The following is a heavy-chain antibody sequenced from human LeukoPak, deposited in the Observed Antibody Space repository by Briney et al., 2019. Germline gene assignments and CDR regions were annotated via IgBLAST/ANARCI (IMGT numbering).Heavy chain of an antibody. Sequence: SETLSLTCTVSGGSVSSHQWSWIRQPPGKGLGWIGYIYYSGGTNYNPSLKSRFTVSIDTSNNRFSLKLSSVTTADTAVYYCARGVLTTVSYYMDVWGKGTTVTVSS. V-gene: IGHV4-59*02. CDR3: ARGVLTTVSYYMDV. CDR2: IYYSGGT. CDR1: GGSVSSHQ. J-gene: IGHJ6*03. D-gene: IGHD4-11*01.